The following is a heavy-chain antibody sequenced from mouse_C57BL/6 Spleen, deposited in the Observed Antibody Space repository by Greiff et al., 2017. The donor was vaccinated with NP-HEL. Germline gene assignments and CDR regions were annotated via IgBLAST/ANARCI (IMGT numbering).Heavy chain of an antibody. CDR3: ARGDDGYYVFDY. CDR1: GYTFTSYT. V-gene: IGHV1-4*01. CDR2: INPSSGYT. J-gene: IGHJ2*01. D-gene: IGHD2-3*01. Sequence: QVQLQQSGAELARPGASVKMSCKASGYTFTSYTMHWVKQRPGQGLEWIGYINPSSGYTKYNQKFKDKATLTADKSSSTAYMQLSSLTSEDSAVYYCARGDDGYYVFDYWGQGTTLTVSS.